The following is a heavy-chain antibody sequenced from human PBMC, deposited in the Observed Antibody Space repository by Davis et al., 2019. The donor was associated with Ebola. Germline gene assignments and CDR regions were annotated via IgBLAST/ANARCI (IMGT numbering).Heavy chain of an antibody. CDR2: ISTNADTV. CDR3: ARGMNVDTAMVSYYYYGMDV. CDR1: VITFSSYA. D-gene: IGHD5-18*01. V-gene: IGHV3-48*04. J-gene: IGHJ6*02. Sequence: PGGSLRLSCTDSVITFSSYAMTWVRQAPGKGLEWLSFISTNADTVTYADSVKGRFTISRDNAKNTLYLQMNSLRAEDTAVYYCARGMNVDTAMVSYYYYGMDVWGQGTTVTVSS.